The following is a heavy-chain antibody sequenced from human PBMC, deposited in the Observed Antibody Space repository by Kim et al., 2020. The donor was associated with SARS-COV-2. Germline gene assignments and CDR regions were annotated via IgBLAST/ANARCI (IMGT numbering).Heavy chain of an antibody. J-gene: IGHJ6*02. CDR1: GGSISSGSYY. CDR3: ARDRWGLYSSSFYYYGMDV. Sequence: SETLSLTCTVSGGSISSGSYYWSWIRQPAGKGLEWIGRIYTSGSTNYNPSLKSRVTISVDTSKNQFSLKLSSVTAADTAVYYCARDRWGLYSSSFYYYGMDVWGQGTTVTVSS. V-gene: IGHV4-61*02. D-gene: IGHD6-6*01. CDR2: IYTSGST.